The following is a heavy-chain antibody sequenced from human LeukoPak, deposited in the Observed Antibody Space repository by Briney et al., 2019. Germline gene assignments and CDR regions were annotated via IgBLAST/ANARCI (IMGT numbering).Heavy chain of an antibody. J-gene: IGHJ5*02. Sequence: SETLSLTCAVYGGSFSGYYWSWIRQPPGKGLEWIGEINHSGSTNYNPSLKSRVTISVDTSKNQFSLKLSSVTAADTAVYYCARDRKSGSYQGGFDPWGQGTLVTVSS. CDR2: INHSGST. CDR1: GGSFSGYY. CDR3: ARDRKSGSYQGGFDP. V-gene: IGHV4-34*01. D-gene: IGHD1-26*01.